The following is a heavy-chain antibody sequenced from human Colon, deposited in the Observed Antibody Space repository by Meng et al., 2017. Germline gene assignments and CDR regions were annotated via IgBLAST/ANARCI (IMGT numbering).Heavy chain of an antibody. V-gene: IGHV1-8*01. CDR2: MNPNNGNT. CDR3: ARTAMLDY. Sequence: QVQLVHSGAELRKPGASVKVTCKASGYTFTSSDINWVRQATGRGLEWLGWMNPNNGNTGSAQKFQGRVSMTRDTSIGTAYMELSGLTSEDTDVYYCARTAMLDYWGQGTLVTVSS. CDR1: GYTFTSSD. J-gene: IGHJ4*01. D-gene: IGHD2-2*01.